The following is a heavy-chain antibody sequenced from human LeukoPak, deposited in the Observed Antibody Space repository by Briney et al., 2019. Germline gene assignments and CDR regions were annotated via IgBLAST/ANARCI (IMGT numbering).Heavy chain of an antibody. CDR1: GFTVSRSY. CDR3: ARAVPSRQAIDY. J-gene: IGHJ4*02. Sequence: GGSLRLSCAASGFTVSRSYMYSGGTTYYADSVKGRFTISRDNSKNTLYLQMNSLIPEDTAVYYCARAVPSRQAIDYWGQGTLVTVSS. CDR2: SGGTT. V-gene: IGHV3-53*05.